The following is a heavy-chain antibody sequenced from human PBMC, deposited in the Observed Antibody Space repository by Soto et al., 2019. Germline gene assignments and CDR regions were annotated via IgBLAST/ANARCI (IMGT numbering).Heavy chain of an antibody. CDR2: ISYDGSNQ. CDR1: GFTFRNYG. CDR3: AKVFVATVPTLYALDV. Sequence: PGGSLRLSCAAPGFTFRNYGMHWVRQAPGKGLEWVAVISYDGSNQYFADSLKGRFTISRDNSKNTLYLQMNSLRAEDTAVYYCAKVFVATVPTLYALDVWGQGTTVTVSS. D-gene: IGHD5-12*01. V-gene: IGHV3-30*18. J-gene: IGHJ6*02.